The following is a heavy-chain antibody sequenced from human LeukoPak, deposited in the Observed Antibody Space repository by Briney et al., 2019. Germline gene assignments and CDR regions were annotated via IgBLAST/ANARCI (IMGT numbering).Heavy chain of an antibody. Sequence: SETLSLTCTVSGGSIITNRHYWAWIRQPPGKGMEWIGNIYYSHSAYYNPSLTSRVTKSVDTSKNQFSLNLSPVPAADTAVYYCARRFKYYDFWSGYYENYFDYWGQGTLVTVSS. CDR1: GGSIITNRHY. D-gene: IGHD3-3*01. CDR2: IYYSHSA. V-gene: IGHV4-39*01. CDR3: ARRFKYYDFWSGYYENYFDY. J-gene: IGHJ4*02.